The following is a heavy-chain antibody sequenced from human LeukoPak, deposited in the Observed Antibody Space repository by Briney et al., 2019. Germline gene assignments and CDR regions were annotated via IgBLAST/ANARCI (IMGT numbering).Heavy chain of an antibody. J-gene: IGHJ6*02. CDR2: ISGSGGST. D-gene: IGHD3-3*01. Sequence: GGSLRLSCAASGFTFSSYAMSWVRQAPGKGLEWVSAISGSGGSTYYADSVKGRFTISRDNSKNTLYLQMNSLRAEDTAVYYXXKXXXRXFGVVIERYYYYGMDVWGQGTTVTVSS. CDR3: XKXXXRXFGVVIERYYYYGMDV. CDR1: GFTFSSYA. V-gene: IGHV3-23*01.